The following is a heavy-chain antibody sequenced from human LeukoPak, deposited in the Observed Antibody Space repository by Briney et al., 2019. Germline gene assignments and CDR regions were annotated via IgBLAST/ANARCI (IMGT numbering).Heavy chain of an antibody. D-gene: IGHD4-17*01. V-gene: IGHV3-23*01. CDR2: LSGSGGTT. J-gene: IGHJ6*03. Sequence: GGSLRLSCAASGFTFSSHAMSWVRQAPGKGLEWVSSLSGSGGTTYHADSVKGRFSISRDNSKNTLYLQLNSLRAEGTAVYYCAKGGSTSRVTTSRVVFGYYYYLDVWGIGTPVTVSS. CDR3: AKGGSTSRVTTSRVVFGYYYYLDV. CDR1: GFTFSSHA.